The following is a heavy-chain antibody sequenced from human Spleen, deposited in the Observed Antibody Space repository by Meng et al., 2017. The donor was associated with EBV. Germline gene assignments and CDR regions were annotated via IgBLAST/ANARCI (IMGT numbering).Heavy chain of an antibody. CDR1: GGPFSGFS. CDR2: INHSGIT. D-gene: IGHD1-26*01. J-gene: IGHJ4*02. Sequence: QVQLQQWGAGLLKPSETLSLTCAVNGGPFSGFSWSWIRQPPGKGLEWNGEINHSGITNYNPSLKSRVTISVDTSNNQFSLNLRSVSAADTAVYYCARGAMGATFFDYWGQGTMVTVSS. CDR3: ARGAMGATFFDY. V-gene: IGHV4-34*01.